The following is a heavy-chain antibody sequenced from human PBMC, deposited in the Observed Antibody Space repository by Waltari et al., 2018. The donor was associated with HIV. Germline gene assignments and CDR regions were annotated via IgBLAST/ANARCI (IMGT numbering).Heavy chain of an antibody. CDR1: VASFSSSA. V-gene: IGHV3-23*04. CDR2: ISGNGGTT. D-gene: IGHD1-26*01. CDR3: AKPQGGWELLGDFDM. Sequence: EVQLVASGGGLVEPGGSLRVLCAASVASFSSSAMSWVRQVPGKGLECVSVISGNGGTTSYADSVKGRFTISRDNSKNTLYLQMNSLRADDTAVYYFAKPQGGWELLGDFDMWGQGTMVAVSS. J-gene: IGHJ3*02.